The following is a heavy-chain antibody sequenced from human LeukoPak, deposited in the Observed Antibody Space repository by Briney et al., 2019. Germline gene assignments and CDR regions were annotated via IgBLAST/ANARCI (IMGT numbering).Heavy chain of an antibody. CDR1: GFILSTHG. J-gene: IGHJ4*02. CDR3: ARDLSFGSLDF. V-gene: IGHV3-33*01. CDR2: MWYDGSRE. D-gene: IGHD1-26*01. Sequence: PGGSLRLSCAASGFILSTHGMHWVRQAPGKGLEWVAGMWYDGSREDYADSVKGRFTISRDMSKNTLNLQMNSLRVEDTAMFYCARDLSFGSLDFRGQGTLATVSS.